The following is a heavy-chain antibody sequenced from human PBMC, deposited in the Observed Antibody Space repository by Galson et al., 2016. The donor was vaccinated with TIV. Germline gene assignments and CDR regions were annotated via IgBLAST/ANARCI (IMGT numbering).Heavy chain of an antibody. Sequence: PALVKPTQTLTLTCTFSGFSLSTSGVGVGWIRQPPGKALEWLALIYWDDDKRYSHSLKSRLTITKDTSKTHVVLTMTTMDPVDTATSYCAHFNSPEWESHYIETGGEDACDIWGQGTMVTVSS. CDR1: GFSLSTSGVG. J-gene: IGHJ3*02. V-gene: IGHV2-5*02. CDR2: IYWDDDK. CDR3: AHFNSPEWESHYIETGGEDACDI. D-gene: IGHD1-26*01.